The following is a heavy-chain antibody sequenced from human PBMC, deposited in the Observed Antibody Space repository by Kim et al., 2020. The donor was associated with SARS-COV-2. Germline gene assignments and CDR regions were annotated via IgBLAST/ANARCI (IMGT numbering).Heavy chain of an antibody. V-gene: IGHV1-18*04. CDR2: ISAYNGNT. J-gene: IGHJ6*02. CDR1: GYTFTSYG. Sequence: ASVKVSCKASGYTFTSYGISWVRQAPGQGLEWMGWISAYNGNTNYAQKLQGRVTMTTDTSTSTAYMELRSLRSDDTAVYYCARERRWSLAAAAILGPPSHSILGMDVWGQGTTVTVSS. D-gene: IGHD6-13*01. CDR3: ARERRWSLAAAAILGPPSHSILGMDV.